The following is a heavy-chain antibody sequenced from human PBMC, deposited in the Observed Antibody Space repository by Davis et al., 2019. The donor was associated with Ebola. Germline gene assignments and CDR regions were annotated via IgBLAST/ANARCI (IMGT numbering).Heavy chain of an antibody. CDR3: ARLDTYYYGSGSYRTFYYYYYMDV. V-gene: IGHV5-51*01. J-gene: IGHJ6*03. CDR2: IYPGDSDT. D-gene: IGHD3-10*01. Sequence: GESLKISCRASGYRFTSYWIGWVRQMPGKGLEWMGIIYPGDSDTRYSPSFHGQVTISADKSISTAYLQWSSLKASDTAMYYCARLDTYYYGSGSYRTFYYYYYMDVWGKGTTVTVSS. CDR1: GYRFTSYW.